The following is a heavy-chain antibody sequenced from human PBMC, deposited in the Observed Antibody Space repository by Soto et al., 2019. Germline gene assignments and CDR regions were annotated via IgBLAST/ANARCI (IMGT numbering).Heavy chain of an antibody. CDR2: MNPESRNT. CDR3: ARFVRHQLPTIDF. D-gene: IGHD2-2*01. Sequence: QVQLVQSGAEVKEPWASVRVSCKASGYTFTSYDINWVRQATGQGLEWMGWMNPESRNTGYAQKFQGRVTMTRDTSISTAYMELTSLRSEDTAVYYCARFVRHQLPTIDFWGQGTLVTVSS. V-gene: IGHV1-8*01. J-gene: IGHJ4*02. CDR1: GYTFTSYD.